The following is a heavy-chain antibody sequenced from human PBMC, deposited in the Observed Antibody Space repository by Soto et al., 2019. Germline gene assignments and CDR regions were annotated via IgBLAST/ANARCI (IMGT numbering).Heavy chain of an antibody. V-gene: IGHV3-53*01. CDR3: ARSLAGPNWFDP. CDR2: IYSGGST. Sequence: XVSLRLSCAASGFTVSSNYMSWVRQAPGKGLEWVSVIYSGGSTYYADSVKGRFTISRDNSKNTLYLQMNSLRAEDTAVYYCARSLAGPNWFDPWGQGTLVTVSS. CDR1: GFTVSSNY. J-gene: IGHJ5*02. D-gene: IGHD2-15*01.